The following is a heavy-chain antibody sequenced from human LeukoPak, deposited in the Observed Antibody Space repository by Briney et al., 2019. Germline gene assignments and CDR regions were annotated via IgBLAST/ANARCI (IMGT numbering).Heavy chain of an antibody. Sequence: GASVKVSCKASGYTFTSYGISWVRQAPGQGLEWMGWISAYNGNTNYAQKLQGRVTMTTDTSTSTTYMELRSLRSDDTAVYYCARDLSGWFSNHYYYMDVWGKGTTVTVSS. CDR1: GYTFTSYG. J-gene: IGHJ6*03. CDR3: ARDLSGWFSNHYYYMDV. D-gene: IGHD6-19*01. CDR2: ISAYNGNT. V-gene: IGHV1-18*01.